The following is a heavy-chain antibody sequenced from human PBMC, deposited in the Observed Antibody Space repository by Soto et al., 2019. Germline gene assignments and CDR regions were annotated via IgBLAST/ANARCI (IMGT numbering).Heavy chain of an antibody. CDR3: AREGRYYYDSSGYRGNWFDP. D-gene: IGHD3-22*01. J-gene: IGHJ5*02. CDR1: GGSISSGGYS. CDR2: ISHSGST. Sequence: QLQLQESGSGLVKPSQTLSLTCAVSGGSISSGGYSWSWIRQPPGKGLEWLGYISHSGSTYYNPSLKSRVTISVDRSKNQFSLKLGSVTAADTAVYYCAREGRYYYDSSGYRGNWFDPWGQGTLVTVSA. V-gene: IGHV4-30-2*01.